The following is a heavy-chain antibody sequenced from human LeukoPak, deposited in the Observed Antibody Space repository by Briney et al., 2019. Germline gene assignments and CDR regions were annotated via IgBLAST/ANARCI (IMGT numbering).Heavy chain of an antibody. CDR2: ISYDANNQ. CDR1: GFTFSSYG. Sequence: PGRSLRLSCAASGFTFSSYGMHWVRQAPGKGLEWLAIISYDANNQFYADSVKGRFTVSRDNSKNTLYLQMNSLRAEDTAVYYCAKDFGIYSNPSDYWGQGTLVTVSS. CDR3: AKDFGIYSNPSDY. J-gene: IGHJ4*02. D-gene: IGHD5-18*01. V-gene: IGHV3-30*18.